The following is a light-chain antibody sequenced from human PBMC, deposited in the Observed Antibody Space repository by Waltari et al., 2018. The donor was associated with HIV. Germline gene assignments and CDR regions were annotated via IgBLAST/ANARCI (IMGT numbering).Light chain of an antibody. J-gene: IGLJ2*01. CDR1: GLRDSF. CDR3: KCRDSSGKHHVV. CDR2: GGD. Sequence: SSELTPDPAVSVALGPTVRITCQGDGLRDSFARWHKQKPGQAPILLIHGGDNRPSGSPDRVSGSSSGNTASLTISGTQAEDEADYYCKCRDSSGKHHVVFGGGTKLTV. V-gene: IGLV3-19*01.